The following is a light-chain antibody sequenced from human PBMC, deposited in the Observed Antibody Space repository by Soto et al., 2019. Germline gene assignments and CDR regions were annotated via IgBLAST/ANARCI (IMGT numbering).Light chain of an antibody. Sequence: QAVVTQPPSASGTPGQRVTISCSGGSSNIGSNPVSWYQQLPGTAPKSLIYSDNQRPSGVPDRISGSRSGTSASLAISGLQSEDEAEYYCAAWDDSLRGRVFGGGTKLTVL. CDR1: SSNIGSNP. J-gene: IGLJ2*01. CDR3: AAWDDSLRGRV. CDR2: SDN. V-gene: IGLV1-44*01.